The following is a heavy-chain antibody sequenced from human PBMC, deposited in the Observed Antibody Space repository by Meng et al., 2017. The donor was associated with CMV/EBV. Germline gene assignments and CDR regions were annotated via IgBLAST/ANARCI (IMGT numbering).Heavy chain of an antibody. CDR3: ARVRMWRDRGNAFDI. CDR1: GGTFSSYT. D-gene: IGHD5-24*01. J-gene: IGHJ3*02. Sequence: SVKVSCKASGGTFSSYTISWVRQAPGQGLEWMGRIIPILGIANYAQKFQGRVTITADKSTSTAYMELSSLRSEDSAVYYCARVRMWRDRGNAFDIWGQGTMVTVSS. CDR2: IIPILGIA. V-gene: IGHV1-69*02.